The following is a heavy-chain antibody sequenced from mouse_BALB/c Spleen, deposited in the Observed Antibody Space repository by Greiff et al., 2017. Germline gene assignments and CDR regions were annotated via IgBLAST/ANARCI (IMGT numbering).Heavy chain of an antibody. V-gene: IGHV1-80*01. CDR1: GYAFSSYW. J-gene: IGHJ1*01. Sequence: QVHVKQSGAELVRPGSSVKISCKASGYAFSSYWMNWVKQRPGQGLEWIGQIYPGDGDTNYNGKFKGKATLTADKSSSTAYMQLSSLTSEDSAVYFCARGYYGSPWYFDVWGAGTTVTVSS. CDR3: ARGYYGSPWYFDV. D-gene: IGHD1-1*01. CDR2: IYPGDGDT.